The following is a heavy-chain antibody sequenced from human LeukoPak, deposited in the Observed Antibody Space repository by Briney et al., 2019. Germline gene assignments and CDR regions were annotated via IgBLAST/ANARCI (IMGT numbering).Heavy chain of an antibody. J-gene: IGHJ4*02. CDR2: ISSSGSTI. D-gene: IGHD2-21*02. V-gene: IGHV3-11*04. CDR3: AKSPYVVTTLDY. Sequence: GGSLRLSCAASGFTFSDYYMSWIRQAPGKGLEWVSYISSSGSTIYYADSVKGRFTISRDNAKNSLYLQMNSLRAEDTAVYYCAKSPYVVTTLDYWGQGTLVTVSS. CDR1: GFTFSDYY.